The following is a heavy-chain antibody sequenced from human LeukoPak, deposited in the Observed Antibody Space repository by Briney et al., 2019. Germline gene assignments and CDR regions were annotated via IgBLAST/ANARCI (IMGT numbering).Heavy chain of an antibody. CDR1: GFTFSSYS. CDR2: IKQDGSEK. J-gene: IGHJ5*02. D-gene: IGHD6-13*01. V-gene: IGHV3-7*03. CDR3: ARGRIAAAGNTPFDP. Sequence: GGSLRLSCAASGFTFSSYSMNWVRQAPGKGLEWVANIKQDGSEKYYVDSVKGRFTISRDNAKNSLYLQMNSLRAEDTAVYYCARGRIAAAGNTPFDPWGQGTLVTVSS.